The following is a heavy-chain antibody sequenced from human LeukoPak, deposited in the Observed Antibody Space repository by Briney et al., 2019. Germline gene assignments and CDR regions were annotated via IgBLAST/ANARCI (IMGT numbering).Heavy chain of an antibody. CDR3: ARPPLGYCTNGVCSDAFDI. V-gene: IGHV3-30*03. CDR1: RFSFSKYA. D-gene: IGHD2-8*01. J-gene: IGHJ3*02. Sequence: GGSLRLSCAASRFSFSKYAIHWVRQAPGKGLEWVAVISYDGGDMYYADSVKGRFTISRDNSKNTLYLQMNSLRAEDTAVYYCARPPLGYCTNGVCSDAFDIWGQGTMVTVSS. CDR2: ISYDGGDM.